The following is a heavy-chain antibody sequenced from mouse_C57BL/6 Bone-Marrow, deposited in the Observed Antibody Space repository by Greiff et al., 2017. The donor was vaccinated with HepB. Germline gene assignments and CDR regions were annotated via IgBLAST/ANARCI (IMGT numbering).Heavy chain of an antibody. CDR2: IDPSDSYT. V-gene: IGHV1-69*01. Sequence: VQLQESGAELVMPGASVKLSCKASGYTFTSYWMHWVKQRPGQGLEWIGEIDPSDSYTNYNQKFKGKSTLTVDKSSSTAYMQLSSLTSEDSAVYYCARNSYAMDYWGQGTSVTVSS. CDR1: GYTFTSYW. CDR3: ARNSYAMDY. J-gene: IGHJ4*01. D-gene: IGHD2-1*01.